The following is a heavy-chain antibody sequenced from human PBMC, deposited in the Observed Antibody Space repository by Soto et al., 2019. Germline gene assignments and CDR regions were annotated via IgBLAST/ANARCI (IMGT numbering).Heavy chain of an antibody. CDR2: INHSGST. Sequence: SETLSLTCAVYGGSFSGYYWSWIRQPPGKGLEWIGEINHSGSTNYDPSLKSRVTISVDTSKNQFSLKLSSVTAADTAVYYCARSPGYYFDYWGQGTLVTVSS. J-gene: IGHJ4*02. CDR1: GGSFSGYY. V-gene: IGHV4-34*01. CDR3: ARSPGYYFDY.